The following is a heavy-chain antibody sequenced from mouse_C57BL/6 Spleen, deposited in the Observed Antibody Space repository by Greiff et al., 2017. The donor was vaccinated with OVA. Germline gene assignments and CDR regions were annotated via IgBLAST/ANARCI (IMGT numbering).Heavy chain of an antibody. CDR2: IYPGDGDT. CDR1: GYAFSSSW. Sequence: VQLQQSGPELVKPGASVKISCKASGYAFSSSWLNWVKQRPGKGLEWIGRIYPGDGDTNYNGKFKGKATLTADKSSSTAYMQLSSLTSEDAAVYFCAGTTVVAPYYFDYWGQGTTLTVSS. J-gene: IGHJ2*01. V-gene: IGHV1-82*01. CDR3: AGTTVVAPYYFDY. D-gene: IGHD1-1*01.